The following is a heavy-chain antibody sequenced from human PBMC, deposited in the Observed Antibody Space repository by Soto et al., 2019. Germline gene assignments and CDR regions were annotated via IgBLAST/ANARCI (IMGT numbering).Heavy chain of an antibody. CDR2: INQSGST. D-gene: IGHD6-19*01. CDR1: GGSFSGYS. CDR3: ARGQWLDNY. V-gene: IGHV4-34*01. Sequence: QVQLQQWGAGLLKPSETLSLTCAVYGGSFSGYSWSWIRQPPGKGLEWIGEINQSGSTKYNPSLKSRVTISVDTAKNQFSLKLSSVTAADTAVYYCARGQWLDNYWGQGTLVTGSS. J-gene: IGHJ4*02.